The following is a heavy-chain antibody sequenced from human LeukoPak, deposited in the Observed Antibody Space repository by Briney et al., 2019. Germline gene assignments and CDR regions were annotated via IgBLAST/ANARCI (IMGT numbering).Heavy chain of an antibody. Sequence: SETLSLTCTVSGGPISSGSYYWSWIRRPAGKGLEWIGRIYTSGSTNYNPSLKSRVTISVDTSKNQFSLKLSSVTAADTAVYYCAREPGYGDYPFDYWGQGTLVTVSS. J-gene: IGHJ4*02. CDR2: IYTSGST. CDR3: AREPGYGDYPFDY. D-gene: IGHD4-17*01. V-gene: IGHV4-61*02. CDR1: GGPISSGSYY.